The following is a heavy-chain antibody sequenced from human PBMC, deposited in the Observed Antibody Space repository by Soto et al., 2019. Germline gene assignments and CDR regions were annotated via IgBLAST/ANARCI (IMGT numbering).Heavy chain of an antibody. Sequence: SQALSLPCAISGDTVSSNSSACNFIRQSPSRGLELLGRTHYRSNFYNDYAVSVKSRITINPDTSKNQFSLQLNSVTPEDTAVYYCGRSVRGHVVKYFDYWGQGTLVTVSS. V-gene: IGHV6-1*01. CDR1: GDTVSSNSSA. CDR3: GRSVRGHVVKYFDY. J-gene: IGHJ4*02. CDR2: THYRSNFYN. D-gene: IGHD3-10*01.